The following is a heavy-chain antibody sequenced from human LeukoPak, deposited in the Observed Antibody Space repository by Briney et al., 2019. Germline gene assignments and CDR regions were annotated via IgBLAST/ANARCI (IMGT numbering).Heavy chain of an antibody. CDR1: GFTFSTYA. J-gene: IGHJ4*02. Sequence: GGSLRLSCAASGFTFSTYAMHWVRQAPGKGLEYVSGITRKGDNTYYADSVKGRFTISRDNSKNTLYLQMGGLRAEDMAVYYCARQAAGVVYWGQGTLVTVSS. CDR3: ARQAAGVVY. V-gene: IGHV3-64*02. CDR2: ITRKGDNT. D-gene: IGHD6-13*01.